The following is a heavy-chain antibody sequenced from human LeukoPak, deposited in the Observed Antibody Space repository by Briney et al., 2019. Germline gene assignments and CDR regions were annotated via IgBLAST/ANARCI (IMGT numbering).Heavy chain of an antibody. CDR3: ARAVVVAASLDY. CDR2: INPNSGGT. V-gene: IGHV1-2*02. J-gene: IGHJ4*02. Sequence: GASVKVSCKASGYTFTGYYMHWVRQAPGQGLEWMGWINPNSGGTSYAQKFQGRVTMTRDTSISTAYMELSRLRSDDTAVYYCARAVVVAASLDYWGQGTLVTVSS. CDR1: GYTFTGYY. D-gene: IGHD2-15*01.